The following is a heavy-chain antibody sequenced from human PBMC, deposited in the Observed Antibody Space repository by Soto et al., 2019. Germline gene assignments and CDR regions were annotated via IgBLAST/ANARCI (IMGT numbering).Heavy chain of an antibody. CDR3: ARGYSSSWYTN. CDR1: VFTFSSYA. CDR2: ISYDGSNK. Sequence: GWSLRLSCASSVFTFSSYAMHWVRQAPGKGLEWVAVISYDGSNKYYADSVKGRFTISRDNSKNTLYLQMNSLRAEDTAVYYCARGYSSSWYTNWGQGTLVTVSS. V-gene: IGHV3-30-3*01. D-gene: IGHD6-13*01. J-gene: IGHJ4*02.